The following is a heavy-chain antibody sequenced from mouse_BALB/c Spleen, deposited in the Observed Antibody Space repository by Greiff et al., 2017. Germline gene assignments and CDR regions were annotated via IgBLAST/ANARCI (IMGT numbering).Heavy chain of an antibody. D-gene: IGHD2-13*01. CDR2: IDPSDSET. Sequence: QVQLQQPGAELVKPGAPVKLSCKASGYTFTSYWMNWVKQRPGRGLEWIGRIDPSDSETHYNQKFKDKATLTVDKSSSTAYIQLSSLTSEDSAVYYCARGRDGDYEDWGQGTTLTVSS. V-gene: IGHV1-69*02. J-gene: IGHJ2*01. CDR1: GYTFTSYW. CDR3: ARGRDGDYED.